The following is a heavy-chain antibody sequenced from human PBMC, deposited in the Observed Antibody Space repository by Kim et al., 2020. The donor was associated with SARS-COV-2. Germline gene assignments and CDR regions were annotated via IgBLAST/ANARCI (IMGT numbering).Heavy chain of an antibody. Sequence: SETLSLTCTVSGGSIGSNNYYWGWLRQPPGKTLEWIGSVHDSGVTDYSPSLKSRVTISLDTPNNHFSLKLTSVTAADTAVYYCARPVRGARHDAFDIWGQGTVVTVSS. V-gene: IGHV4-39*02. CDR1: GGSIGSNNYY. J-gene: IGHJ3*02. D-gene: IGHD3-10*02. CDR2: VHDSGVT. CDR3: ARPVRGARHDAFDI.